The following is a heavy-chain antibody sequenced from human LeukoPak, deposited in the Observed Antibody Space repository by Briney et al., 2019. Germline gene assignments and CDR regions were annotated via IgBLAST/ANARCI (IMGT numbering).Heavy chain of an antibody. CDR3: TRGRESGYSSGWPGSLKY. D-gene: IGHD6-19*01. Sequence: SETLSLTCTVSGDSISSFYWSWIRQPAGKGLEWIGYIYYSGSTNYNPSLKSRVTISVDTSKNQFSLKLSSVTAADTAVYYCTRGRESGYSSGWPGSLKYWGQGTLVTVSS. CDR1: GDSISSFY. V-gene: IGHV4-59*01. CDR2: IYYSGST. J-gene: IGHJ4*02.